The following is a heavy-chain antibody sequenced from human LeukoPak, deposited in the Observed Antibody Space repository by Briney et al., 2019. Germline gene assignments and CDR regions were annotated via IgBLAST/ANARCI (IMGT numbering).Heavy chain of an antibody. V-gene: IGHV3-20*04. CDR1: GFTFDDYG. CDR2: INWNGGST. CDR3: ARERYSSSWYWGHDAFDI. Sequence: GGSLRLSCAAPGFTFDDYGMSWVRKAPGKGLEWSSGINWNGGSTGYADSVKGRFTISRDNAKNSLYLQMNSLRAEDTALYYCARERYSSSWYWGHDAFDIWGQGTMVTVSS. J-gene: IGHJ3*02. D-gene: IGHD6-13*01.